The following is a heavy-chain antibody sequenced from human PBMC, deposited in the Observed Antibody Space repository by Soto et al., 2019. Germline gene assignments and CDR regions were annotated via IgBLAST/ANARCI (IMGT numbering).Heavy chain of an antibody. CDR1: GGSISSGDYY. J-gene: IGHJ5*02. CDR2: IYYSGST. CDR3: ASTYYYDSSGYSEFDP. D-gene: IGHD3-22*01. Sequence: KTSETLSLTCTVSGGSISSGDYYWSWIRQPPGKGLEWIGYIYYSGSTYYNPSLKSRVTISVDTSKNQFSLKLSSVTAADTAVYYCASTYYYDSSGYSEFDPWGQGTLVTVSS. V-gene: IGHV4-30-4*01.